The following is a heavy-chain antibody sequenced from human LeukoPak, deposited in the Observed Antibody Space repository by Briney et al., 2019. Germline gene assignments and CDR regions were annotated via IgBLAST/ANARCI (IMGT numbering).Heavy chain of an antibody. D-gene: IGHD2/OR15-2a*01. CDR2: VYSTGYT. V-gene: IGHV4-39*02. J-gene: IGHJ4*02. CDR3: ARRVDRTIVSGEYLEY. CDR1: GCSISSNIYY. Sequence: SETLSLTCTVSGCSISSNIYYWGWIRLLPGKGLEWLGSVYSTGYTYYNPSLKSRVTISVDSSRSHFSLRLNSVTAADTAVYYCARRVDRTIVSGEYLEYWGQGTLVTVSS.